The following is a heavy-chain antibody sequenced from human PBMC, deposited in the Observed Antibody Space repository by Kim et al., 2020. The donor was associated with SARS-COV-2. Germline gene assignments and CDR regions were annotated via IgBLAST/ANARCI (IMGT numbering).Heavy chain of an antibody. D-gene: IGHD3-10*01. J-gene: IGHJ5*02. Sequence: GGSLRLSCAASGFTFSSYSMNWVRQAPGKGLEWVSSISSSSSYIYYADSVKGRFTISRDNAKNSLYLQMNSLRAEDTAVYYCARPPNLWFEPAGWFDPWGQGTLVTVSS. CDR2: ISSSSSYI. CDR3: ARPPNLWFEPAGWFDP. CDR1: GFTFSSYS. V-gene: IGHV3-21*01.